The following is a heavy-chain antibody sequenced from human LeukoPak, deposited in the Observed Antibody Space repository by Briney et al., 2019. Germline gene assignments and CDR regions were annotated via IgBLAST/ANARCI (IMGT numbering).Heavy chain of an antibody. Sequence: SSETLSLTCTVSGGSISSGGYYWSWIRQHPGKGLEWIGYIYYSGSTYYNRSLKSRVTISVDTSKNQFSLKLSSVTAADTAVYYCARGGYSYGNDYWGQGTLVTVSS. CDR3: ARGGYSYGNDY. D-gene: IGHD5-18*01. J-gene: IGHJ4*02. CDR1: GGSISSGGYY. CDR2: IYYSGST. V-gene: IGHV4-31*03.